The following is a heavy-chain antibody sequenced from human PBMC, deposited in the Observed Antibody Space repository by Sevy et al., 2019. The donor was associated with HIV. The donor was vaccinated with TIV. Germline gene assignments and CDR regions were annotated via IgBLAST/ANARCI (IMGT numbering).Heavy chain of an antibody. CDR1: GFTFRSYE. Sequence: GGSLRLSCEASGFTFRSYEMNWVRQAPGKGLEWLSYISTGGRTIYYTDSVKGRFTISRDNAKNSLHLQMNSLRDEDTAVYNCATSRRDDYNYYFEYWGQGTLVTVSS. CDR3: ATSRRDDYNYYFEY. J-gene: IGHJ4*02. CDR2: ISTGGRTI. V-gene: IGHV3-48*03. D-gene: IGHD4-4*01.